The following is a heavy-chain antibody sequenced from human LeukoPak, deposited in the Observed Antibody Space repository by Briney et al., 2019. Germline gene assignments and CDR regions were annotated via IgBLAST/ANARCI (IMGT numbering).Heavy chain of an antibody. CDR2: ISSSSSSYI. D-gene: IGHD1-1*01. CDR3: ARDQKLLEAFDI. Sequence: PGGSLRLSCAASGFTFSSYSMNWVRQAPGKGLEWVSSISSSSSSYIYYADSVKGRFTISRDNAKNSLYLQMNSLRAEDTAVYYCARDQKLLEAFDIWGQGTMVTVSS. J-gene: IGHJ3*02. V-gene: IGHV3-21*01. CDR1: GFTFSSYS.